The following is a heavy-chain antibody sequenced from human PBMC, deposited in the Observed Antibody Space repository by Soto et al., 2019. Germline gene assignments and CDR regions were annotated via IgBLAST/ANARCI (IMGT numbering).Heavy chain of an antibody. CDR1: GGSISSYY. Sequence: TLSLTCTVSGGSISSYYWSWIRQPPGKGLEWIGYIYYSGSTNYNPSLKSRVTISVDTSKNQFSLKLSSVTAADTAVYYFARDEGYCSGGSCYSGYAFDIWGQGTMVTVS. J-gene: IGHJ3*02. V-gene: IGHV4-59*01. CDR3: ARDEGYCSGGSCYSGYAFDI. D-gene: IGHD2-15*01. CDR2: IYYSGST.